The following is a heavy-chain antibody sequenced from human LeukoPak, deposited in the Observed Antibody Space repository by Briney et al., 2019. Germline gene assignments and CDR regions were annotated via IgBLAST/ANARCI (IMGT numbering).Heavy chain of an antibody. Sequence: PGGSLRLSCAASGFTFSSYAMSWVRQAPGKGLEWVSAISGSGGSTYYADSVKGRFTISRDNSKNTLYLQMNSLRAEDTAVYYCARDLAGDGYSDYWGQGTLVTVSS. CDR1: GFTFSSYA. D-gene: IGHD5-24*01. J-gene: IGHJ4*02. CDR3: ARDLAGDGYSDY. CDR2: ISGSGGST. V-gene: IGHV3-23*01.